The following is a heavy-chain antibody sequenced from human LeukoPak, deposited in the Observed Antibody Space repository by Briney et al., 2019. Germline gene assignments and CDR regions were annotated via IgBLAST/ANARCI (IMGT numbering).Heavy chain of an antibody. V-gene: IGHV3-23*01. CDR2: ISGSGGST. CDR1: GFTFSSYA. J-gene: IGHJ4*02. Sequence: SGGSLRLSCAASGFTFSSYAMSWVRQAPGKGLEWVSGISGSGGSTYYADSVKGRFTISRDNSKNTLYLQMNGLRAEDTAVYYCAKDLRDSRGYYSEYYFDYWGQGTLVTVSS. D-gene: IGHD3-22*01. CDR3: AKDLRDSRGYYSEYYFDY.